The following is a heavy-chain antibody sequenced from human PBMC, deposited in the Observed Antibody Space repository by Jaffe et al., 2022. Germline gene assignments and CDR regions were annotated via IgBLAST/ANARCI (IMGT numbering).Heavy chain of an antibody. Sequence: QVTLRESGPALVKPTQTLTLTCTFSGFSLSTSGMCVSWVRQPPGKALEWLALIDWDDDKYYSTSLKTRLTISKDTSKNQVVLTMTNMDPVDTATYYCARRYNTGYSSGWYRSYYYFDYWGQGTLVTVSS. V-gene: IGHV2-70*20. CDR2: IDWDDDK. CDR3: ARRYNTGYSSGWYRSYYYFDY. CDR1: GFSLSTSGMC. D-gene: IGHD6-19*01. J-gene: IGHJ4*02.